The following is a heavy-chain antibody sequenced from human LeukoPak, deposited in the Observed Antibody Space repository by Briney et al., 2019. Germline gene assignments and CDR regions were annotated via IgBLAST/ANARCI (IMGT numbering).Heavy chain of an antibody. CDR3: ARAPFYGSGSYYTRTYYYYMDV. D-gene: IGHD3-10*01. V-gene: IGHV1-69*06. J-gene: IGHJ6*03. Sequence: GSSVKVSCKASGGTFSSYAISWVRQAPGQGLEWMGGIIPIFGTANYAQKFQGRVTITADKSTSTAYIELSSLRSEDTAVYYCARAPFYGSGSYYTRTYYYYMDVWGKGTTVTVSS. CDR1: GGTFSSYA. CDR2: IIPIFGTA.